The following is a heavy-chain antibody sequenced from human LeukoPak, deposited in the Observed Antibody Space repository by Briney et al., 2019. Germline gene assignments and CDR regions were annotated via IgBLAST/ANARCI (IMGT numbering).Heavy chain of an antibody. CDR2: IYTSGST. V-gene: IGHV4-4*07. J-gene: IGHJ4*02. D-gene: IGHD1-26*01. CDR1: GGSVSDYY. CDR3: ARVGATTPLDY. Sequence: SETLSLTCTISGGSVSDYYWSWIRQPAGKGLEWIGRIYTSGSTNYNPSLKSRVTISGDTSKNQFSLRLSSVTAADTAVYYCARVGATTPLDYWGQGTLVTVSS.